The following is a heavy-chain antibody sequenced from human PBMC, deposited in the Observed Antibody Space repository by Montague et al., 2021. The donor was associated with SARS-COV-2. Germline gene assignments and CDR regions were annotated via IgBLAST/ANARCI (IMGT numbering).Heavy chain of an antibody. Sequence: SLRLSCAASGFTFSSYEMNWVRQAPGKGLEWVSYISSSGSTIYYADSVKGRFTISRDNAKNSLYLQMNSLRAEDTAVYYCARDKGWNYSLYYYGMDVWGQGTTVTVSS. V-gene: IGHV3-48*03. D-gene: IGHD1-7*01. J-gene: IGHJ6*02. CDR1: GFTFSSYE. CDR3: ARDKGWNYSLYYYGMDV. CDR2: ISSSGSTI.